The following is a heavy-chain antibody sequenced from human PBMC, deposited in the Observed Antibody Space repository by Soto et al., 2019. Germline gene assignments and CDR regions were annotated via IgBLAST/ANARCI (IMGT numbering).Heavy chain of an antibody. V-gene: IGHV5-10-1*01. CDR2: IDPSDSYT. CDR3: ARGIVVVRGYYYYGMDV. CDR1: GYSFTSYW. J-gene: IGHJ6*02. D-gene: IGHD3-22*01. Sequence: PGESLKISCKGSGYSFTSYWISWVRQMPGKGLEWMGRIDPSDSYTNYSPSFQGHVTISADKSISTAYLQWSSLKASDTAMYYCARGIVVVRGYYYYGMDVWGQGTTVTVSS.